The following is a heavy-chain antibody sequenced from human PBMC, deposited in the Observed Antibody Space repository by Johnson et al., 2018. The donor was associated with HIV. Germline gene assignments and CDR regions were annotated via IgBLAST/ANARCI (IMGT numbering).Heavy chain of an antibody. CDR2: ISWNSGSI. D-gene: IGHD1-7*01. J-gene: IGHJ3*02. CDR1: GFTFDDYG. CDR3: AKGIYSNSKKGLDACDI. V-gene: IGHV3-20*04. Sequence: VQLVESGGGVVRPGGSLRLSCAASGFTFDDYGMSWVRQAPGKGLEWVSGISWNSGSIGYADSVKGRFTISRDNAKNSLYLQMNSLRDEDTAVYYCAKGIYSNSKKGLDACDIWGQGTMVTVSS.